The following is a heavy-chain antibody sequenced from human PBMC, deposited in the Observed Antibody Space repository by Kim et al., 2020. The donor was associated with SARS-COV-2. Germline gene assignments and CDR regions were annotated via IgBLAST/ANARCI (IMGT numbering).Heavy chain of an antibody. CDR3: ASDRGSWGLDAFDI. D-gene: IGHD1-26*01. J-gene: IGHJ3*02. Sequence: ADSVKGRFTISRDNSKNTLYLQMNSLRAEDTAVYYCASDRGSWGLDAFDIWGQGTMVTVSS. V-gene: IGHV3-30*01.